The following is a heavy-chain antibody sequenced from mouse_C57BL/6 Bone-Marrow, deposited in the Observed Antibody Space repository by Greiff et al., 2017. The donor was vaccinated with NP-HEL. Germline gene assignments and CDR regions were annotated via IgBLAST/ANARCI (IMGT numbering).Heavy chain of an antibody. D-gene: IGHD1-2*01. CDR2: IYPGDGDT. V-gene: IGHV1-82*01. Sequence: QVQLKQSGPELVKPGASVKISCKASGYAFSSSWMNWVKQRPGKGLEWIGRIYPGDGDTNYNGKFKGKATLTADKSSSTAYMQLSSLTSEDSAVYFCARRDYGLYYYAMDYWGQGTSVTVSS. J-gene: IGHJ4*01. CDR1: GYAFSSSW. CDR3: ARRDYGLYYYAMDY.